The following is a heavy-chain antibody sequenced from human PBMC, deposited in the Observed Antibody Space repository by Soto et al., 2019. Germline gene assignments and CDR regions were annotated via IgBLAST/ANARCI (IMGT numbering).Heavy chain of an antibody. CDR1: AGTFSSYA. V-gene: IGHV1-69*12. Sequence: QVQLVQSGAEVKKPGSSVKVSCKASAGTFSSYAISWVRQAPGRGLEWMGGVIPRFGTANYAQKFQGRVTITEDESTRTAYMDLSSLRSEDTAVFYCARTVTTVMASGYYCYGMDAWGQGTTVTVSS. CDR3: ARTVTTVMASGYYCYGMDA. J-gene: IGHJ6*02. CDR2: VIPRFGTA. D-gene: IGHD4-4*01.